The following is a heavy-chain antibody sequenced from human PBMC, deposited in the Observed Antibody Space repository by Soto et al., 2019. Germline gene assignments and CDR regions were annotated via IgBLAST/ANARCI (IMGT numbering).Heavy chain of an antibody. Sequence: GEPLKISCKGAGYSFNSHWIGWVRQMPGKGLEWMGIIYPGDSDTRYSPSFQGQVTTPADKSTNTAYLEWSSLRSSDTAMYYCANLKSPRTTWFAEPYTWFAPWGGGTLFPVS. D-gene: IGHD3-10*01. CDR2: IYPGDSDT. J-gene: IGHJ5*02. CDR1: GYSFNSHW. V-gene: IGHV5-51*01. CDR3: ANLKSPRTTWFAEPYTWFAP.